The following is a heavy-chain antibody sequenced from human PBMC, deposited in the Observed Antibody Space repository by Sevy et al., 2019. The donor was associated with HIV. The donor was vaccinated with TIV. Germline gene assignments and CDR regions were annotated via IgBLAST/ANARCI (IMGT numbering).Heavy chain of an antibody. CDR1: GFTFSTST. CDR2: MTSSGSYI. J-gene: IGHJ4*02. CDR3: VRDGWNY. V-gene: IGHV3-21*01. D-gene: IGHD2-15*01. Sequence: GGSLRLSCAASGFTFSTSTMNWVRQAPGKGLEWVSLMTSSGSYILYADSVKGRFTISRDNAKNSVFLQMNSLRVEDTGVYYCVRDGWNYWGEGNLVTVSS.